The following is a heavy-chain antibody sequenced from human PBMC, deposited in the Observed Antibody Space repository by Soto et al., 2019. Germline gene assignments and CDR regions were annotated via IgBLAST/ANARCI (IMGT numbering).Heavy chain of an antibody. J-gene: IGHJ5*02. Sequence: GGSLRLSCAASGFTFSSYAMSWVRQAPGKGLEWVSAISGSGGSTYYADSVKGRFTISRDNSKNTLYLQMNSLRAEDTAVYYCAKMGRITMIVVVRNWFDPWGQGTLVTVSS. CDR1: GFTFSSYA. D-gene: IGHD3-22*01. CDR2: ISGSGGST. V-gene: IGHV3-23*01. CDR3: AKMGRITMIVVVRNWFDP.